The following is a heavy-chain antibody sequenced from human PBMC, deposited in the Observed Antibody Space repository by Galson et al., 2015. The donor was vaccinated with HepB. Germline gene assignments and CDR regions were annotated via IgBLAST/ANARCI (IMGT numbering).Heavy chain of an antibody. CDR1: GYSFTSYW. Sequence: SGAEVKKPGESLKISCKDSGYSFTSYWIGWVRQMPGKGLEWMGIIYPGDSDTRYSPSFQGQVTISADKSIGTAYLQWSSLKASDTAMYYCARRPPYSSGWSWYSDLSGRGTLVTVSS. V-gene: IGHV5-51*03. D-gene: IGHD6-19*01. J-gene: IGHJ2*01. CDR3: ARRPPYSSGWSWYSDL. CDR2: IYPGDSDT.